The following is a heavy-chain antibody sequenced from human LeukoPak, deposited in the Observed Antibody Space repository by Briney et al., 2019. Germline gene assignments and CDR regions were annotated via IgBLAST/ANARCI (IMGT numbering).Heavy chain of an antibody. D-gene: IGHD5-18*01. J-gene: IGHJ3*02. CDR2: IISSSSYI. V-gene: IGHV3-21*01. CDR1: GFTFSSYS. CDR3: AHFSWIQLWRDDAFDI. Sequence: GSLRLSCAASGFTFSSYSMNWVRQAPGKGVEWVSSIISSSSYIYYADSVKGRFTISRDNAKNSLYLQMNSLRAEDTAVYYCAHFSWIQLWRDDAFDIWGQGTMVTVSS.